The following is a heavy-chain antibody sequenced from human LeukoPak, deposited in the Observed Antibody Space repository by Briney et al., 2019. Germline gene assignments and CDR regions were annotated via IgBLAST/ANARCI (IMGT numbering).Heavy chain of an antibody. Sequence: AGGSLRLSCAASGFTFDDYAMHWVRHAPGKGLEWVSGISWNSGSIGYADSVKGRFTISRDNAKNSLYLQMNSLRAEDTALYYCAKDSVGYDFWSGYYPPSYYGMDVWGQGTTVTVSS. J-gene: IGHJ6*02. V-gene: IGHV3-9*01. CDR1: GFTFDDYA. D-gene: IGHD3-3*01. CDR3: AKDSVGYDFWSGYYPPSYYGMDV. CDR2: ISWNSGSI.